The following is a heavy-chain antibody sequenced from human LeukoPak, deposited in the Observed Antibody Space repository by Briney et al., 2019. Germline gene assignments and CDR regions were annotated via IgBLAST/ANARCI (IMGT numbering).Heavy chain of an antibody. V-gene: IGHV4-31*03. J-gene: IGHJ3*02. CDR1: GVSVSDGRYY. CDR2: KYYSGSA. CDR3: ATPYCSSIGCRDVFNM. Sequence: PSQTLSLTCSVSGVSVSDGRYYWTWIRQHPGKGLEWIGYKYYSGSAKYNPSLKSRLTISIDTSKNQFSLHLSSVTAADTATYYCATPYCSSIGCRDVFNMWGQGTRVTVSS. D-gene: IGHD2-2*01.